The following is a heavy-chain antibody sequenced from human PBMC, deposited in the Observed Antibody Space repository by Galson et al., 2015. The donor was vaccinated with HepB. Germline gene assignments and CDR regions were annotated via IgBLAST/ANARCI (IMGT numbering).Heavy chain of an antibody. CDR2: IYDGGST. Sequence: ETLSLTCSVSGGSISSHYWSWMRQPPGKGLEWIGHIYDGGSTNYNPSLKSRVTMSTDTSNNQFSLKLSSVTAADTAVYHCARQKGNKMPFDYWGRGTLVTVSS. J-gene: IGHJ4*02. D-gene: IGHD4-23*01. V-gene: IGHV4-59*08. CDR1: GGSISSHY. CDR3: ARQKGNKMPFDY.